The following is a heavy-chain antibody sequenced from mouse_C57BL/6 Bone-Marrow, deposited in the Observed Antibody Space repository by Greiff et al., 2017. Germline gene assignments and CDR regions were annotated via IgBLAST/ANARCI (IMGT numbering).Heavy chain of an antibody. Sequence: VKLMESDAELVKPGASVKISCKVSGYTFTDHTIHWMKQRPEQGLEWIGYIYPRDGSTKYNEKFKGKATLTADKSSSTAYMQLNSLTSEDSAVYFCAREAFITTVVGRYFDVWGTGTTVTVSS. V-gene: IGHV1-78*01. CDR1: GYTFTDHT. CDR2: IYPRDGST. D-gene: IGHD1-1*01. CDR3: AREAFITTVVGRYFDV. J-gene: IGHJ1*03.